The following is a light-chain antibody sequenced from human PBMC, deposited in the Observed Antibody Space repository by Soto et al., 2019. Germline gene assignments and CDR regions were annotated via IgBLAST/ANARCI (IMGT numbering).Light chain of an antibody. Sequence: DIQMTQSPSTLSASVGDRVTITCRASQSISSWLAWYQQKPGKAPKLLIYKTSSLESGVPSRFSGSGSGREFTLTISSLQPDDFGTYYCQQYKSYSWTFGQGTKVEV. V-gene: IGKV1-5*03. CDR1: QSISSW. CDR3: QQYKSYSWT. CDR2: KTS. J-gene: IGKJ1*01.